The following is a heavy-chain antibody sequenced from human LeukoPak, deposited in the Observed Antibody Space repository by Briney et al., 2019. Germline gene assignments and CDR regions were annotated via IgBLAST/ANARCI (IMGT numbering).Heavy chain of an antibody. V-gene: IGHV3-30*03. CDR3: ASNGVGSGRSKDFDY. J-gene: IGHJ4*02. CDR1: GFTLSSYG. Sequence: PGRSLSLSCAFSGFTLSSYGMHWVRQAPGKGVGWVGGISYDGSNTYYADSVKGRFTISRDNSKNTLYLQMNSLRAEDTAVYYCASNGVGSGRSKDFDYWGQGTLVTVSS. CDR2: ISYDGSNT. D-gene: IGHD3-10*01.